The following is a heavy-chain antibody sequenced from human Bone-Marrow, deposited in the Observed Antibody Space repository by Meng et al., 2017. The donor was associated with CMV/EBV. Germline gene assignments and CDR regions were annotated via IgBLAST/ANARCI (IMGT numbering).Heavy chain of an antibody. V-gene: IGHV3-21*01. D-gene: IGHD6-6*01. J-gene: IGHJ4*02. CDR3: AREFGSSFDY. CDR1: GFTFSSYS. Sequence: GESLKISCAASGFTFSSYSMNWVRQAPGKGLEWVSSISSSSSYIYYADSVKGRFTISRDNAKNSLYLQMNSLRAEDTAVYYCAREFGSSFDYWGQGTLVTVSS. CDR2: ISSSSSYI.